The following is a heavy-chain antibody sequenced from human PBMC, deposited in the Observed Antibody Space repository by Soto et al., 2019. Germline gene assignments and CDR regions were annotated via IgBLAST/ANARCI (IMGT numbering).Heavy chain of an antibody. CDR2: ISYDGSNK. CDR1: GFTFSSYA. Sequence: QVRLVESGGGVVQPGRSLRLPCAASGFTFSSYAMHWVRQAPGKGLEWVAVISYDGSNKYYADSVKGRFTIYRDNSKNTLYMQMNRLRAEDTAVYYCAREATYYDFWSGYYPYFAYWGQGPLVTVSS. V-gene: IGHV3-30-3*01. CDR3: AREATYYDFWSGYYPYFAY. D-gene: IGHD3-3*01. J-gene: IGHJ4*02.